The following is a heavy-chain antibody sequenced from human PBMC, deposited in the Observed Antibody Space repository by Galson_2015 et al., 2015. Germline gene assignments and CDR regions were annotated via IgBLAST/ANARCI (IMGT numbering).Heavy chain of an antibody. D-gene: IGHD3-10*01. V-gene: IGHV3-7*01. J-gene: IGHJ4*02. CDR1: GFTFSSYW. Sequence: SLRLSCAAPGFTFSSYWMSWVRQAPGKGLEWVANIKQDGSEKYYVDSVKGRFTISRDNAKNSLYLQMNSLRAEDTAVYYCARDFFGAGYWGQGTLVTVSS. CDR2: IKQDGSEK. CDR3: ARDFFGAGY.